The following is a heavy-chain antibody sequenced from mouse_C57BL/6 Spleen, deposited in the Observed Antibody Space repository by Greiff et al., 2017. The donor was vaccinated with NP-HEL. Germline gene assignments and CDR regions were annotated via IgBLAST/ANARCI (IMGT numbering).Heavy chain of an antibody. CDR3: ARYGNWYYFDY. V-gene: IGHV1-80*01. D-gene: IGHD2-1*01. CDR1: GYAFSSYW. J-gene: IGHJ2*01. CDR2: IYPGDGDT. Sequence: VQLQESGAELVKPGASVKISCKASGYAFSSYWMNWVKQRPGQGLEWIGQIYPGDGDTTYNGKFKGKATLTADKSSSTAYMQLSSLTSEDSAVYFCARYGNWYYFDYWGQGTTLTVAS.